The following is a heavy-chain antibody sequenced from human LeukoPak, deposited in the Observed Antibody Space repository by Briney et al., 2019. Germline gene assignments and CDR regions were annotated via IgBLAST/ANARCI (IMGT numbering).Heavy chain of an antibody. J-gene: IGHJ6*03. CDR3: ARAGESYYDFWSGYYTSYYYYYMDV. D-gene: IGHD3-3*01. Sequence: GASVKVSRKASGYTFTSYDINWVRQATGQGLEWMGGMNPNSGNTGYAQKFQGRVTMTRNTSISTAYMELSSLRSEDTAVYYCARAGESYYDFWSGYYTSYYYYYMDVWGKGTTVTVSS. V-gene: IGHV1-8*01. CDR1: GYTFTSYD. CDR2: MNPNSGNT.